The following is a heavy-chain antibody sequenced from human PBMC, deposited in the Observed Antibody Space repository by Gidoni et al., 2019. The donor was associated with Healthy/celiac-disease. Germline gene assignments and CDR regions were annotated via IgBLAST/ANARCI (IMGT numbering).Heavy chain of an antibody. J-gene: IGHJ5*02. CDR2: ISSSSSYI. CDR3: ARSVYCSSTSCCGFDP. Sequence: EVQPVESAGGVFKRWGCMRLSWAAWGFTSSSNSMDWVRQAPGKGLEWVSSISSSSSYIYYADSVKGRFTISRDNAKNSLYLQMNSLRAEDTAVYYCARSVYCSSTSCCGFDPWGQGTLVTVSS. V-gene: IGHV3-21*01. D-gene: IGHD2-2*01. CDR1: GFTSSSNS.